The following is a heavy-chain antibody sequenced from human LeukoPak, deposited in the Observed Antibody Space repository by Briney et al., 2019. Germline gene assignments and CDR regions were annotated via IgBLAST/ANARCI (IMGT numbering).Heavy chain of an antibody. V-gene: IGHV3-11*06. Sequence: GGSLRLSCAASGFTFSDYYMSWIRQAPGKGLEWVSYSSESGGHTNYADSVKGRFTVSRDNAKNSLYLQMNSLRAEDTAVYYCARVGTTAAAGSVDYWGQGTLVTVSS. D-gene: IGHD6-13*01. CDR1: GFTFSDYY. CDR3: ARVGTTAAAGSVDY. CDR2: SSESGGHT. J-gene: IGHJ4*02.